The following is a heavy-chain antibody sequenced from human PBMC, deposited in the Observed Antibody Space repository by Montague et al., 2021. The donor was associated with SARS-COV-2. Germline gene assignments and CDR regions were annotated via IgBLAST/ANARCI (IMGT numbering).Heavy chain of an antibody. J-gene: IGHJ6*02. V-gene: IGHV6-1*01. CDR2: TYYRSKWYN. CDR3: AREYSPPLWFGELDYYGMDV. Sequence: CAISGDSVSSNSAAWNWIRQSPSRGLEWLGRTYYRSKWYNDYAVSVKSRTTINPDTSKNQFSLQLNSVTPEDTAVYYCAREYSPPLWFGELDYYGMDVWGQGTTVAVSS. D-gene: IGHD3-10*01. CDR1: GDSVSSNSAA.